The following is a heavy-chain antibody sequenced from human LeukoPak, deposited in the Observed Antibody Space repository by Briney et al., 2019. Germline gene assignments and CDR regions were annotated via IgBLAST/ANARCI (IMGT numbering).Heavy chain of an antibody. D-gene: IGHD3-3*01. V-gene: IGHV7-4-1*02. CDR1: GYTFTSYA. CDR2: INTNTGNP. Sequence: GASVKVSCKASGYTFTSYAMNWVRQAPGQGLEWMGWINTNTGNPTYAQGFTGRFVFSLDTSVSTAYLQISSLKAEDTAVYYCARDLKWLLLTRTCLGYWGQGTLVTVSS. CDR3: ARDLKWLLLTRTCLGY. J-gene: IGHJ4*02.